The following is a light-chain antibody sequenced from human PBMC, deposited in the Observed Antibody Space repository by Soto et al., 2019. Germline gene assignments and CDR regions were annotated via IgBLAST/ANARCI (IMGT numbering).Light chain of an antibody. CDR3: QHYYGFSRT. CDR2: DAS. Sequence: DIQMTQSPSTLSASVGDRVTITCRASQGIVRWLAWYGQKPGKAPKLLIYDASSLESGVPSRFSGSGAGTECTRTISSLQPDDVATYYCQHYYGFSRTFGQGTKVDIK. V-gene: IGKV1-5*01. J-gene: IGKJ1*01. CDR1: QGIVRW.